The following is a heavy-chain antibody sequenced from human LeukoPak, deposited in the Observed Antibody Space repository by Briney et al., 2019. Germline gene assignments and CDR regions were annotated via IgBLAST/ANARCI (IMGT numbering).Heavy chain of an antibody. CDR3: ARSPNYFDY. J-gene: IGHJ4*02. Sequence: GGSLRLSCAASGFTFSSYSMSWVRQAPGKGLEWVSNISTYSDNIHYADSVKGRFIISRDNAKNSLYLQMNSLRAEDTAVYYCARSPNYFDYWGQGALVTVSS. CDR2: ISTYSDNI. CDR1: GFTFSSYS. V-gene: IGHV3-48*01.